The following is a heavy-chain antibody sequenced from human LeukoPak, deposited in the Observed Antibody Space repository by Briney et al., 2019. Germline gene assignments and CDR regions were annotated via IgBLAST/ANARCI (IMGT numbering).Heavy chain of an antibody. CDR1: GFTFSSYE. Sequence: GGSLRLSCAASGFTFSSYEMNWVRQAPGKGLEWVSYISSSGSTIYYADSVKGRFTISRDNAKNSLYLQMNSLRAEDTAVYYCARGGDILTGYALDYWGQGTLVTVSS. D-gene: IGHD3-9*01. V-gene: IGHV3-48*03. CDR3: ARGGDILTGYALDY. CDR2: ISSSGSTI. J-gene: IGHJ4*02.